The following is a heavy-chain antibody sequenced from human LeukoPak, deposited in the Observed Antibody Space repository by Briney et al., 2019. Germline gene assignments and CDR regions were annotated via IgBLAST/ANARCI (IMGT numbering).Heavy chain of an antibody. D-gene: IGHD4/OR15-4a*01. CDR3: ARRAGAYSHPYDY. V-gene: IGHV3-53*01. CDR2: IYSGGST. Sequence: GGSLRLSCAASGFTVSSNYMSWVRQAPGKGLEWVSVIYSGGSTYYTDSVKGRFTISRDNSKNTLYLQMNSLRAEDTAVYYCARRAGAYSHPYDYWGQGTLVTVSS. J-gene: IGHJ4*02. CDR1: GFTVSSNY.